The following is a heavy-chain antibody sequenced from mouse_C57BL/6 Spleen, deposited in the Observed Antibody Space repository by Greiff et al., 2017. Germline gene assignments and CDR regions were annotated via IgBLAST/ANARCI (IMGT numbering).Heavy chain of an antibody. Sequence: EVQLQESGPGLVKPSQSLSLTCSVTGYSITSGYYWNWIRQFPGNKLEWMGYISYDGSNNYNPSLKNRISITRDTSKNQFFLKLNSVTTEDTATYYCAREGVDYGNPAWFAYWGQGTLVTVSA. CDR2: ISYDGSN. J-gene: IGHJ3*01. D-gene: IGHD2-1*01. CDR1: GYSITSGYY. CDR3: AREGVDYGNPAWFAY. V-gene: IGHV3-6*01.